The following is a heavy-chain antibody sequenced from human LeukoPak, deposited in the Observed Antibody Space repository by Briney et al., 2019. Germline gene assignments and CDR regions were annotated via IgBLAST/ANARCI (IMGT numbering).Heavy chain of an antibody. D-gene: IGHD3-22*01. J-gene: IGHJ4*02. Sequence: GGSLRLSCAASGFTFSSYSMTWVRQAPGKGLEWVSGISGSGDSTYYADSVKGRFTISRDNSKDTLYLQMSSVRVDDTAVYYCARDRGRYYDSRGFYWGYYFDSWGQGILVTVST. CDR1: GFTFSSYS. CDR2: ISGSGDST. V-gene: IGHV3-23*01. CDR3: ARDRGRYYDSRGFYWGYYFDS.